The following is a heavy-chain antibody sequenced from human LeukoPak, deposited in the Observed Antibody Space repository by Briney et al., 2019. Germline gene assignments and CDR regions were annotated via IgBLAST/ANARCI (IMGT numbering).Heavy chain of an antibody. CDR2: ISSSSSYI. Sequence: GGSLRLSCAASGFTFSSYSMNWVRQAPGKGLERVSSISSSSSYIYYADSVKGRFTISRDNAKNSLYLQMNSLRAEDTAVYYCATEIIVVVPAAPLVDIWGQGTMVTVSS. CDR3: ATEIIVVVPAAPLVDI. J-gene: IGHJ3*02. V-gene: IGHV3-21*01. CDR1: GFTFSSYS. D-gene: IGHD2-2*01.